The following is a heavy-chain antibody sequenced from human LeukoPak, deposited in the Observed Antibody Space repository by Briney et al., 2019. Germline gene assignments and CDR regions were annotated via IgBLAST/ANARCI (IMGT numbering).Heavy chain of an antibody. D-gene: IGHD5-12*01. CDR3: ARQGGYDGNFDY. CDR2: ISYDGSNK. J-gene: IGHJ4*02. Sequence: GGSLRLSCAASGFTFSSYATHWVRQAPGKGLEWVAVISYDGSNKYYADSVKGRFTISRDNSKNTLYLQMNSLRAEDTAVYYCARQGGYDGNFDYWGQGTLVTVSS. V-gene: IGHV3-30-3*01. CDR1: GFTFSSYA.